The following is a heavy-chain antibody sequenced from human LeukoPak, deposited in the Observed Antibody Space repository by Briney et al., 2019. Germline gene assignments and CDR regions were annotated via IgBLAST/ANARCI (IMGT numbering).Heavy chain of an antibody. J-gene: IGHJ5*02. CDR1: GFSFSDYY. Sequence: GGSLRLSCAASGFSFSDYYMNWIRQAPGRGLEWISYISSSGTTIHYADSVKGRFTISRDNAKSSLYLQMNSLRAEDTAVYYCTTGLYDYDSGSYSFPWGQGTQVTVSS. V-gene: IGHV3-11*04. CDR2: ISSSGTTI. CDR3: TTGLYDYDSGSYSFP. D-gene: IGHD3-10*01.